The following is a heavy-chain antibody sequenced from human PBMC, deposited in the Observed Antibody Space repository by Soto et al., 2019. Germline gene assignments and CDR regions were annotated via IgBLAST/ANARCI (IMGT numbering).Heavy chain of an antibody. Sequence: NPSETLSLTCTVSGGSISSSSYYWGWIRQPPGKGLEWIGSIYYSGSTYYNPSLKSRVTISVDTSKNQFSLKLSSVTAADTAVYYCAGSSRLRFLEWLPVYWGQGTLVTVSS. D-gene: IGHD3-3*01. CDR3: AGSSRLRFLEWLPVY. V-gene: IGHV4-39*01. CDR2: IYYSGST. CDR1: GGSISSSSYY. J-gene: IGHJ4*02.